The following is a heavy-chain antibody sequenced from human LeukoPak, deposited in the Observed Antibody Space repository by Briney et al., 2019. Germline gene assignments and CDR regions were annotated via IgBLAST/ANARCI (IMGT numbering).Heavy chain of an antibody. CDR3: AGGGGSYGDV. V-gene: IGHV1-2*06. CDR1: GYTFTKYY. Sequence: ASVKVSCKASGYTFTKYYIHWVRQAPGQGLERMGRFDPYNGGTTYAQKFQGRVTITRDTSVSTDYMELSSLRSDDTAVYYCAGGGGSYGDVWGQGTMVAVSS. CDR2: FDPYNGGT. J-gene: IGHJ3*01. D-gene: IGHD1-26*01.